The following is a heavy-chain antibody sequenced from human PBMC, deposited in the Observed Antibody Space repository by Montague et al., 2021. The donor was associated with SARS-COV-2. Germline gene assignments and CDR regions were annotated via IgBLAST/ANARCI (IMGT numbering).Heavy chain of an antibody. D-gene: IGHD6-13*01. CDR3: ARILVAAAGSPFDP. J-gene: IGHJ5*02. V-gene: IGHV2-70*11. CDR2: IDWDDDK. CDR1: GSSLSTGGMC. Sequence: PALVKPTQTLTLTCTFSGSSLSTGGMCVSWIRQPPGKALEWLARIDWDDDKYYSTSLKTRLTISKDTSKNQVVLTMTNMDPVDTATYYCARILVAAAGSPFDPWGQGTLVTVSS.